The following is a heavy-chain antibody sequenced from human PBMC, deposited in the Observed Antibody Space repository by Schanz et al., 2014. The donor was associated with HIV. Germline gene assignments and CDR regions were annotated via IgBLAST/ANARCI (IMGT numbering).Heavy chain of an antibody. D-gene: IGHD2-15*01. CDR2: INGDFTT. V-gene: IGHV3-23*04. CDR3: VRGAWGTWWDI. Sequence: EVHLVESGGGLIQPGGSLRLSCVASGFTFRGSGMSWVRRAPGKGLEWVSTINGDFTTRDADSVKGRFTISRDDSKSTLFLQMNSLRVDDTAVYSCVRGAWGTWWDIWGRGTQVTVS. CDR1: GFTFRGSG. J-gene: IGHJ4*02.